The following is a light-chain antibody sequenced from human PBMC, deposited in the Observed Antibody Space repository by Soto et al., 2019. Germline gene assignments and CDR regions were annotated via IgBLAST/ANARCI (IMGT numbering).Light chain of an antibody. CDR2: DAS. V-gene: IGKV1-5*01. Sequence: DIQMTQSPSTLSASVGDRVTITCRASQTIYTWLAWYQQKPGRAPKVLVYDASNLESGVPSRFSGSGSGTEFTLTIISLQPDDFAMYYCQQYNNKSPWTFGQGTKVDIK. J-gene: IGKJ1*01. CDR3: QQYNNKSPWT. CDR1: QTIYTW.